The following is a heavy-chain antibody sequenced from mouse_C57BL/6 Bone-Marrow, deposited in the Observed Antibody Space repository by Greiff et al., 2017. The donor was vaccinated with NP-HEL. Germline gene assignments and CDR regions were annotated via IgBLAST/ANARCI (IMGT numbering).Heavy chain of an antibody. J-gene: IGHJ4*01. CDR2: ISNGGGST. CDR1: GFTFSDYY. CDR3: ARQDYSNYVGAMDY. D-gene: IGHD2-5*01. V-gene: IGHV5-12*01. Sequence: EVQLVESGGGLVQPGGSLKLSCAASGFTFSDYYMYWVRQTPEKRLEWVAYISNGGGSTYYPDTVKGRFTISRDNAKNTLYLQMSRLKSEDTAMYYCARQDYSNYVGAMDYWGQGTSVTVSS.